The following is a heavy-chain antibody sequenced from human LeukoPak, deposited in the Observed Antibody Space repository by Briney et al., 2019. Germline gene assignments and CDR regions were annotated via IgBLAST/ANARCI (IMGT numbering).Heavy chain of an antibody. J-gene: IGHJ4*02. CDR3: AKDYHSSGWSEYYFDY. V-gene: IGHV3-23*01. CDR2: ISGSGGST. CDR1: GFTFSSNA. D-gene: IGHD6-19*01. Sequence: GGSLRLSCAASGFTFSSNAMSWVRQAPGKGLEWVSAISGSGGSTYYADSVKGRFTISRDNSKNTLYLQMNSLRAEDTAVYYCAKDYHSSGWSEYYFDYWGQGTLVTVSS.